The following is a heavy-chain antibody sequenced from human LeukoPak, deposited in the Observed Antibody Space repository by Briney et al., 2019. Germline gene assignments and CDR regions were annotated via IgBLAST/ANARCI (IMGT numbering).Heavy chain of an antibody. J-gene: IGHJ4*02. Sequence: PGRSLRLSCAASGFTFSSYGMHWVRQAPGKGLEWVAVISYDGSNKYYADSVKGRFTISRDNSKNTLYLQMNSLRAEDTAVYYCAKDQEYSYGFSFDIDYWGQGTLVTVSS. D-gene: IGHD5-18*01. CDR2: ISYDGSNK. CDR3: AKDQEYSYGFSFDIDY. CDR1: GFTFSSYG. V-gene: IGHV3-30*18.